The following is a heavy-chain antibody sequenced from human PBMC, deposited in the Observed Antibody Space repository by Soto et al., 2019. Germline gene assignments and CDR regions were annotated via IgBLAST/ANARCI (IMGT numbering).Heavy chain of an antibody. D-gene: IGHD6-6*01. V-gene: IGHV3-23*01. J-gene: IGHJ4*02. CDR3: GKGGYSSSSRVDY. CDR2: ISGSGGTT. Sequence: GGSLRLSCAASGFTFSSSAMTWVRQAPGKGLDWVSTISGSGGTTYYADSVRGRFSISRDNSKNMISLQMNSLRVEDTAVYYCGKGGYSSSSRVDYWGQGTLVTVSS. CDR1: GFTFSSSA.